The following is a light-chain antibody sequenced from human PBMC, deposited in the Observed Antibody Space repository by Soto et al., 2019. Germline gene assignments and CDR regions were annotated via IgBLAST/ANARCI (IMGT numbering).Light chain of an antibody. V-gene: IGLV4-69*01. CDR2: LNSDGSH. J-gene: IGLJ2*01. CDR1: SGHSSYA. Sequence: QLVLTQSPSASASLGASVKLTCTLSSGHSSYAIAWHQQQPEKGPRYLMKLNSDGSHSKGDGIPDRFSGSSAGAERYLTISSLQSEDEADYDCQTWGSGIRVVFGGGTKVTVL. CDR3: QTWGSGIRVV.